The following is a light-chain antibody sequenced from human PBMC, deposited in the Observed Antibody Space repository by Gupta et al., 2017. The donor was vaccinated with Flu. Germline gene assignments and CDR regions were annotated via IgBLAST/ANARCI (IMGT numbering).Light chain of an antibody. CDR2: GES. CDR3: QKYSVSLPT. J-gene: IGKJ1*01. V-gene: IGKV3-20*01. Sequence: DIVLTQSPGTLSLSPGELVTLPCSASPSVTSSYLAWYQQKPGQAPRCPMNGESSRATGIPDRLRGGGLGKDFTLTIRSLGPEEWAVNYGQKYSVSLPTFGQGTKVEIK. CDR1: PSVTSSY.